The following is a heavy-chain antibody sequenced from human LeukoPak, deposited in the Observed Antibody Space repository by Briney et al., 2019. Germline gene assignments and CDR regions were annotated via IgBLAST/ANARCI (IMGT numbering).Heavy chain of an antibody. D-gene: IGHD3-22*01. CDR3: ARAEDFYESSGYPTGDAFDI. J-gene: IGHJ3*02. CDR2: IYTSGST. V-gene: IGHV4-4*07. CDR1: GGSISSYY. Sequence: SETLSLTCTVSGGSISSYYFTWIRQAAAAGKGLEWIGRIYTSGSTNYNPSLKSRVTMSVDTSKNQFSLKLSSVTAADTAVYYCARAEDFYESSGYPTGDAFDIWGQGTMVTVSS.